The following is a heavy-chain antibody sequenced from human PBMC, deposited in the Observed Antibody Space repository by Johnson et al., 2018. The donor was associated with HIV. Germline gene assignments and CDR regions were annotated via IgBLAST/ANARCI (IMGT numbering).Heavy chain of an antibody. CDR2: ISWNSGTI. Sequence: VQVVESGGGLVQPGRSLRLSCAASGFTFDDFAMHWVRQAPGKGLEWVSGISWNSGTIAYADSVKGRFTISRDNAKKSLYLQMKSLRAEDTALYHCARPMESGDSSSWDAAFDIWGQGTMVTVSS. V-gene: IGHV3-9*01. CDR1: GFTFDDFA. D-gene: IGHD6-13*01. J-gene: IGHJ3*02. CDR3: ARPMESGDSSSWDAAFDI.